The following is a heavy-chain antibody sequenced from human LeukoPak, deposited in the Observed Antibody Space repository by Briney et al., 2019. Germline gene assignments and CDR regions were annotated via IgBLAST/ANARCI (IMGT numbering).Heavy chain of an antibody. CDR1: GDSIIRYF. Sequence: SETLSLTCTVSGDSIIRYFWNGIRQHPGKGLEWIGFTSYSEGTYYNPSLMSRITISVDRSQNQFSLKMRDVTAADTAVYFCATADWVSFYFATWGQGVLVAVSS. V-gene: IGHV4-59*06. D-gene: IGHD2-21*01. J-gene: IGHJ4*02. CDR3: ATADWVSFYFAT. CDR2: TSYSEGT.